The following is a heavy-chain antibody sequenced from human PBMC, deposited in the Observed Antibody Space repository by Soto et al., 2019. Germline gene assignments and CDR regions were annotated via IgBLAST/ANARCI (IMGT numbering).Heavy chain of an antibody. V-gene: IGHV4-31*03. CDR2: IYYSGST. J-gene: IGHJ4*02. D-gene: IGHD4-17*01. CDR3: ASVTVTTGAGGLMIDY. CDR1: GGSISSGGYY. Sequence: QVQLQESGPGLVKPSQTLSLTCTVSGGSISSGGYYWSWIRQHPGKGLEWIGYIYYSGSTYYNPSLKRRVTLSGETSRIQVCRKLSSVTAADTAVYYCASVTVTTGAGGLMIDYWGQGTLVTVSS.